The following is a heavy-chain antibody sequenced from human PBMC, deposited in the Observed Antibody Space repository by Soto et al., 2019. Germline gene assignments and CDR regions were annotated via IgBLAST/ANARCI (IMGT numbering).Heavy chain of an antibody. Sequence: QVVLVQSGAEVKKPGDSVKVSCKSSGYKFTDYYLHWVRQAPGQGPEWMGWVNPKRGDAIYAQKFQGWVTMTRDMATTTAYLEVNRLKPDDTAVYFCARDPGLPDQYWYFDLWGRGTLVTVSS. CDR2: VNPKRGDA. J-gene: IGHJ2*01. CDR3: ARDPGLPDQYWYFDL. V-gene: IGHV1-2*04. CDR1: GYKFTDYY.